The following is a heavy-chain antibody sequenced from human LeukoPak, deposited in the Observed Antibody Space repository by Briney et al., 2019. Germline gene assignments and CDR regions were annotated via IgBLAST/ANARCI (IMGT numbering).Heavy chain of an antibody. J-gene: IGHJ4*02. Sequence: SETLSLTCSVDGGSFTGYYWTWISQAPGKGPEWIGEINHRENSNYNPSLKSRVTLSIDTSKKQFSLHLTSLTAADTAVYYCARVTGYGGDSLRYWGQGTLVTISS. CDR1: GGSFTGYY. V-gene: IGHV4-34*01. D-gene: IGHD4-23*01. CDR2: INHRENS. CDR3: ARVTGYGGDSLRY.